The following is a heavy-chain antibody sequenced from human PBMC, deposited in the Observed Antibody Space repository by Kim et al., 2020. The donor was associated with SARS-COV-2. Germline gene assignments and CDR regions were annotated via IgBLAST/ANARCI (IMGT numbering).Heavy chain of an antibody. CDR1: GFTFSSYG. Sequence: GGSLRLSCAASGFTFSSYGMHWVRQAPGKGLEWVAVISYDGSNKYYADSVKGRFTISRDNSKNTLYLQMNSLRAEDTAVYYCARGKDIVVVPAAILSAFDIWGQGTMVTVSS. V-gene: IGHV3-30*03. J-gene: IGHJ3*02. D-gene: IGHD2-2*02. CDR2: ISYDGSNK. CDR3: ARGKDIVVVPAAILSAFDI.